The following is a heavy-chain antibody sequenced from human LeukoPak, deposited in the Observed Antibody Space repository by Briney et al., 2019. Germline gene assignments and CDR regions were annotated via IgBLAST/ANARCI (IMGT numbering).Heavy chain of an antibody. CDR2: IWYDGSNK. CDR3: AKGHQPYYYDSSGYFNY. D-gene: IGHD3-22*01. V-gene: IGHV3-33*06. Sequence: PGGSLRLSCAASGFTFSSYGMHWVRQAPGKGLEWVAVIWYDGSNKYYADSVKGRFTISRDNSKNTLYLQMNSLRAEDTAVYYCAKGHQPYYYDSSGYFNYWGQGTLVTVSS. CDR1: GFTFSSYG. J-gene: IGHJ4*02.